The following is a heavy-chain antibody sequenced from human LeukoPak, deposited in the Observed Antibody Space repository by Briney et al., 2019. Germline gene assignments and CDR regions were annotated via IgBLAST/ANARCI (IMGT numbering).Heavy chain of an antibody. CDR2: IWYDGSNK. CDR3: ARVGLAVADNGFDY. V-gene: IGHV3-33*01. Sequence: GGSLRLSCAASGFTFSSYPMHWVRQAPGKGLEWVAVIWYDGSNKYYADSVKGRFTISRDNSKNTLYLQMNSLRAEDTAVYYCARVGLAVADNGFDYWGQGTLVTVSS. J-gene: IGHJ4*02. D-gene: IGHD6-19*01. CDR1: GFTFSSYP.